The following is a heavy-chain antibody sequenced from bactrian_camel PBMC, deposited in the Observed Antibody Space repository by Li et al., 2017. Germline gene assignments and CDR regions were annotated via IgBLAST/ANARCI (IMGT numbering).Heavy chain of an antibody. CDR3: TVRPMGGRSTVRGGTRSFGIVT. J-gene: IGHJ4*01. D-gene: IGHD2*01. CDR1: GHSRGSNC. CDR2: ISSSGTT. V-gene: IGHV3S55*01. Sequence: HVQLVESGGGSVQTGGSLRLSCVVSGHSRGSNCVGWYRQAAGKGPEWVSSISSSGTTYYTDSVKGRFTISRDNAKGTLYLQLNSLKTEDTALYYCTVRPMGGRSTVRGGTRSFGIVTGAREPRSPSP.